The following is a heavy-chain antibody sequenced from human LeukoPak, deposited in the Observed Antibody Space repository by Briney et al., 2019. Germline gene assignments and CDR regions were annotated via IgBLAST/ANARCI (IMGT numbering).Heavy chain of an antibody. CDR1: GYTFTSYY. CDR2: INPSGGST. V-gene: IGHV1-46*01. Sequence: ASVKVSCKASGYTFTSYYMHWVRQAPGQGLAWMGIINPSGGSTSYAQKFQGRVTMTRDMSTSTVYMELSSLRSEDTAVYYCARPVDTAMGGLSLGYWGQGTLVTVSS. J-gene: IGHJ4*02. CDR3: ARPVDTAMGGLSLGY. D-gene: IGHD5-18*01.